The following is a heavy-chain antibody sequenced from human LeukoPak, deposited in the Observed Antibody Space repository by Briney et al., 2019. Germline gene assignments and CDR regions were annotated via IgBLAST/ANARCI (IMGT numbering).Heavy chain of an antibody. V-gene: IGHV3-66*01. J-gene: IGHJ6*02. CDR1: GFTVSSNY. Sequence: GGSLRLSCGASGFTVSSNYMRWVRQAPGKGLEWVSVIYSGGSTYYAVSVKGRFTISRDNSKNTLYLQMNSLRAEDTAVYYCARDRVYYGSGSLYYYGMDVWGQGTTVTVSS. D-gene: IGHD3-10*01. CDR3: ARDRVYYGSGSLYYYGMDV. CDR2: IYSGGST.